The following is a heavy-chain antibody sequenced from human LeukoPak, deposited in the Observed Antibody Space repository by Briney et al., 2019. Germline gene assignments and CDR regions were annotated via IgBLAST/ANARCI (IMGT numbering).Heavy chain of an antibody. J-gene: IGHJ4*02. CDR2: ISGSGGST. D-gene: IGHD6-6*01. CDR1: GFTFSSYA. Sequence: GGSLRLSCAASGFTFSSYAMSRVRQAPGKGLEWVSAISGSGGSTYYADSVKGRFTISRDNSKNTLYLQMNSLRAEDTAVYYCAKDLEQLVRGYFDYWGQGTLVTVSS. V-gene: IGHV3-23*01. CDR3: AKDLEQLVRGYFDY.